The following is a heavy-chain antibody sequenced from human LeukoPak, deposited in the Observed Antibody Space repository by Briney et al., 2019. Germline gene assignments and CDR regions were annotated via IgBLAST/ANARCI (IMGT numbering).Heavy chain of an antibody. CDR3: ARDFPNCSSTSCYVDP. Sequence: ASVKISCKASGYTSTNYGITWVRQAPGQGLEWMGWISAYNGNTNYAQKLQGRVTMTTDTSTSTAYMELRSLRSDDTAVYYCARDFPNCSSTSCYVDPWGQGTLVTVSS. CDR2: ISAYNGNT. V-gene: IGHV1-18*01. D-gene: IGHD2-2*01. CDR1: GYTSTNYG. J-gene: IGHJ5*02.